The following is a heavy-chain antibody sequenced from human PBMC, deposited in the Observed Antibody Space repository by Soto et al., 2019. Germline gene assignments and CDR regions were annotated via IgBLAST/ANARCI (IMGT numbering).Heavy chain of an antibody. J-gene: IGHJ4*02. CDR1: GFAFGDFW. CDR2: MTGDGRTT. V-gene: IGHV3-74*03. Sequence: GGSLRLSCAASGFAFGDFWMHWVRQPPGKGPEWVSRMTGDGRTTQYADSVKGRFTASRDNAKSTLYLQMNSLRAEDTAVYYCATAEVDYWGPGTLVTVSS. CDR3: ATAEVDY.